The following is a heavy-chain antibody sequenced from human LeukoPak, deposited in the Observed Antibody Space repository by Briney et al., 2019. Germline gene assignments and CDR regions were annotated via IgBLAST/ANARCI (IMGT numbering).Heavy chain of an antibody. Sequence: GGSLRLSCAASGFLFGSHAMNWVRQAPGKGLEWVSGISGSGRSTYSADSVKGRFTISRGNSKNTLSLQMNSLRPEDTCVYFCARDPGGYFDYWGQGTLVTVSS. CDR2: ISGSGRST. J-gene: IGHJ4*02. CDR1: GFLFGSHA. D-gene: IGHD3-10*01. V-gene: IGHV3-23*01. CDR3: ARDPGGYFDY.